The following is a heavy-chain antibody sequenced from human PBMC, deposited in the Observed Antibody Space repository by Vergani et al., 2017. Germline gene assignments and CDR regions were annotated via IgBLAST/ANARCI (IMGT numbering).Heavy chain of an antibody. J-gene: IGHJ4*02. D-gene: IGHD3-16*01. Sequence: QVQLVQSGAEVKKPGASVKVSCKTSGFTFSGYYIHWVRQAPGQGLEWIGWVNPNSGGTNYAQKFQGRVTMTRDTSINTAYMELNRLKSDDTAMYYCARDTRGGEWSGGYWGQGTLVTVSS. CDR1: GFTFSGYY. CDR2: VNPNSGGT. V-gene: IGHV1-2*02. CDR3: ARDTRGGEWSGGY.